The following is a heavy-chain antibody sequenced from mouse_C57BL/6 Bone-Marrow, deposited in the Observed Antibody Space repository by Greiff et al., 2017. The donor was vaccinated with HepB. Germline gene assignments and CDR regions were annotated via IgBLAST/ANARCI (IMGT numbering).Heavy chain of an antibody. D-gene: IGHD2-10*02. CDR1: GYTFTEYT. V-gene: IGHV1-62-2*01. CDR3: VRHEARYGNFRGTFAY. Sequence: VQLQESGAELVKPGASVKLSCKASGYTFTEYTIHWVKQRSGQGLEWIGWFYPGSGSIKYNEKFKDKATLTADKSSSTVYMELSRLTSEDSAVYFCVRHEARYGNFRGTFAYWGQGTLVTVSA. J-gene: IGHJ3*01. CDR2: FYPGSGSI.